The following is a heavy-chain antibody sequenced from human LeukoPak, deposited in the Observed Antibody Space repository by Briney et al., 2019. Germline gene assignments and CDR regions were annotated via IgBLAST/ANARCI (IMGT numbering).Heavy chain of an antibody. CDR2: IGSNSVPT. Sequence: GGSLRLSCAASGFTFSSYSMNWVRQAPGKGLEWVSGIGSNSVPTVYADSVKGRFTISRDNSKGMLYLQMDSLRVEDTAVYYCAKHCSGYCNTASEKRFDPWGQGTLVTVSS. CDR3: AKHCSGYCNTASEKRFDP. V-gene: IGHV3-23*01. D-gene: IGHD2-2*03. CDR1: GFTFSSYS. J-gene: IGHJ5*02.